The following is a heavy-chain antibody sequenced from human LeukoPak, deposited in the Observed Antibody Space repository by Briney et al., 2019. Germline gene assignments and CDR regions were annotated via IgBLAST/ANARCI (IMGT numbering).Heavy chain of an antibody. V-gene: IGHV3-21*01. CDR3: ARKAVYGQMEAFDI. CDR2: ISSSSSYI. Sequence: GRSLRLSCAASGFTFSGYSMNWVRQAPGRGLEWVSYISSSSSYIYCADSVKGRFTISRDNAENSLYLQMNSLRAEDTAVYYCARKAVYGQMEAFDIWGQGTMVTVSS. J-gene: IGHJ3*02. CDR1: GFTFSGYS. D-gene: IGHD2/OR15-2a*01.